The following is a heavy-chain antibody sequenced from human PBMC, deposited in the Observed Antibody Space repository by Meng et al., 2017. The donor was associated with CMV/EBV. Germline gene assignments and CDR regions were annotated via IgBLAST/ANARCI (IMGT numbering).Heavy chain of an antibody. CDR2: IIPILGIA. V-gene: IGHV1-69*04. CDR1: GGPFSSYI. D-gene: IGHD2-2*01. CDR3: ARDWDAILYCSSTSCYFGGTQSFYYYGMDV. J-gene: IGHJ6*02. Sequence: SVKVSCKASGGPFSSYIISWVRQAPGQGLGWMGRIIPILGIANYAQKFQGRVTITADKSTSTAYMEPSSLRSEDTAVYYCARDWDAILYCSSTSCYFGGTQSFYYYGMDVWGQGTTVTVSS.